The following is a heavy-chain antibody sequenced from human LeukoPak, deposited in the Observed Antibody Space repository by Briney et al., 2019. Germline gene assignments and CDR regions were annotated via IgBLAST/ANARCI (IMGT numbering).Heavy chain of an antibody. V-gene: IGHV3-21*01. CDR2: ISSSSSYI. J-gene: IGHJ4*02. D-gene: IGHD6-13*01. CDR1: GFTVSSNY. CDR3: ARDASRQQLVYRGDY. Sequence: PGGSLRLSCAASGFTVSSNYMSWVRQAPGKGLEWVSSISSSSSYIYYADSVKGRFTISRDNAKNSLYLQMNSLRAEDTAVYYCARDASRQQLVYRGDYWGQGTLVTVSS.